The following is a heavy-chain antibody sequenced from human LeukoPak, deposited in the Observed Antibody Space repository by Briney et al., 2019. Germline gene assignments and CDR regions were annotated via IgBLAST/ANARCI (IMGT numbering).Heavy chain of an antibody. J-gene: IGHJ6*03. V-gene: IGHV4-34*01. CDR3: ARAPGIAHYYYYYMDV. CDR2: INHSGST. CDR1: GGSFSGYY. D-gene: IGHD1-14*01. Sequence: SETLSLTCAVYGGSFSGYYWSWIRQPPGKGLEWIGEINHSGSTNYNPSLKSRVTISVDTSKNQFSLKLSSVTAADTAVYYCARAPGIAHYYYYYMDVWGKGTTVTVSS.